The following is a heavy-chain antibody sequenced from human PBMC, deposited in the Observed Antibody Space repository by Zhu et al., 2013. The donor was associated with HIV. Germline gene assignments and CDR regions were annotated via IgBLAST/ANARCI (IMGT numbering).Heavy chain of an antibody. J-gene: IGHJ5*02. CDR1: GYTFTGYY. V-gene: IGHV1-2*02. CDR2: INPNSGGT. D-gene: IGHD6-13*01. Sequence: QVQLVQSGAEVKKPGASVKVSCKASGYTFTGYYMHWVRQAPGQGLEWMGWINPNSGGTNYAQKFQGRVTMTRDTSISTAYMELSRLRSDDTAVYYCAKVPHRQQLGNWFDPWGQGTLGPPSPQ. CDR3: AKVPHRQQLGNWFDP.